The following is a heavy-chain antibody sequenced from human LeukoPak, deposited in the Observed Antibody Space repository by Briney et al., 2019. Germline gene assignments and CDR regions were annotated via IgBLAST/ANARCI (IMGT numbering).Heavy chain of an antibody. CDR2: INHSGST. D-gene: IGHD6-13*01. CDR1: GGSFSGYY. CDR3: ARSDSSSWYYFDY. V-gene: IGHV4-34*01. Sequence: SETLSLTCAVYGGSFSGYYWSWIRQPPGKGLEWIREINHSGSTNYNPSLKSRVTISVDTSRNQFSLKLSSVTAADTAVYYCARSDSSSWYYFDYWGQGTLVTVSS. J-gene: IGHJ4*02.